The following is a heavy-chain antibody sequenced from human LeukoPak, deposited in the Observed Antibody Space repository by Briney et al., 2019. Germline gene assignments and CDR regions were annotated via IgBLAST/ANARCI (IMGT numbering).Heavy chain of an antibody. D-gene: IGHD3-10*01. CDR1: GGSLSNYY. CDR3: ARESHYGGFDY. V-gene: IGHV4-34*01. J-gene: IGHJ4*02. Sequence: PSETLSLTCAVYGGSLSNYYWIWIRQPPGKGLEWIGYIYHSGSTYYNPSLKSRVTISVDRSKNQFSLKLSSVTAADTAVYYCARESHYGGFDYWGQGTLVTVSS. CDR2: IYHSGST.